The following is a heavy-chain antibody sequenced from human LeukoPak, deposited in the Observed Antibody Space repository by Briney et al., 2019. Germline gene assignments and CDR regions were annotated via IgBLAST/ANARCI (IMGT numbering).Heavy chain of an antibody. D-gene: IGHD5-18*01. Sequence: GESLKISCKGSGYSFTTYWIAWVRQMPGKGLEWMGVIHPGDSDTRYSPSFQGQVTISADKSISTAYLQWSSLKASDTAMYYCARHSQDTAMDYWGQGTLVTVSS. CDR3: ARHSQDTAMDY. J-gene: IGHJ4*02. CDR2: IHPGDSDT. CDR1: GYSFTTYW. V-gene: IGHV5-51*01.